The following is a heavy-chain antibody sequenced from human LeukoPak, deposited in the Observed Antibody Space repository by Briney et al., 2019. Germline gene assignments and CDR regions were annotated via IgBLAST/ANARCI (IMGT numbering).Heavy chain of an antibody. CDR1: GFTAITNY. CDR3: ARGVVRVTDFDY. J-gene: IGHJ4*02. V-gene: IGHV3-53*01. D-gene: IGHD2-21*02. CDR2: ISSGGST. Sequence: PRGSLRLSCAASGFTAITNYMNWVRQAPGEGLEWVSVISSGGSTFYADSVEGRFTISRDNSKNTVFLQMNSLRAEDTAVYYCARGVVRVTDFDYWGQGTLVTVSS.